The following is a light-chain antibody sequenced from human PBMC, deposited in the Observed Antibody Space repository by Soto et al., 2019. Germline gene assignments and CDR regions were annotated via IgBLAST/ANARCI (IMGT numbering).Light chain of an antibody. CDR2: ATS. CDR3: QQSYSTPFT. CDR1: QNISNY. Sequence: DIQMTQSPSSLSASVGDRVTITCQASQNISNYLNWYQQKPGKAPKLLIYATSSLQSGVPSRFSGSGSGTDFTLTIRSLQPEDFATYYCQQSYSTPFTFGPGTKVDV. J-gene: IGKJ3*01. V-gene: IGKV1-39*01.